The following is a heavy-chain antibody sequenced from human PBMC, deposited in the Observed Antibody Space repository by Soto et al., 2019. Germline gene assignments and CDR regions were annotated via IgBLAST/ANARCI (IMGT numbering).Heavy chain of an antibody. Sequence: SETLSLTXAVSGGSVRSNNWWFWVRQPPGKGLEWIGEIHHRESTNLNPSLKSRVTISVDRSKNEFSLKVKSVTAADTAVYYCGCRVEDISYDYYGMGVWGQGTKVTVSS. D-gene: IGHD2-15*01. J-gene: IGHJ6*02. CDR3: GCRVEDISYDYYGMGV. CDR2: IHHREST. V-gene: IGHV4-4*02. CDR1: GGSVRSNNW.